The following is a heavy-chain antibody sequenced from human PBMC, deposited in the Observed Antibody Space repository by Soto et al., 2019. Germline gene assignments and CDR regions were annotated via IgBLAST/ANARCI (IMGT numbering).Heavy chain of an antibody. CDR1: GGSVSSGSYY. D-gene: IGHD1-26*01. J-gene: IGHJ3*02. CDR2: IYYSGST. CDR3: ARYSLGAFDI. Sequence: SETLSLTCTVSGGSVSSGSYYWSWIRQPPGKGLEWIGYIYYSGSTNYNPSLRSRASISVDTSKNHLSLKLSSVTAADTVVYYCARYSLGAFDIWGQGTMVTVSS. V-gene: IGHV4-61*03.